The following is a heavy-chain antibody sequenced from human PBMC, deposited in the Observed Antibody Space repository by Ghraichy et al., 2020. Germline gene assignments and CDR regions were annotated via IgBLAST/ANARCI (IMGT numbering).Heavy chain of an antibody. D-gene: IGHD1-1*01. CDR2: ISSDSYYI. CDR1: GFTFSIYS. Sequence: GGSLRLTCAASGFTFSIYSMNWVRQAPGKGLEWVSSISSDSYYIYYADSVEGRFTISRDNAKNSLFLQMNSLRAEDTAVYYCARFETRQREANEYWGQGTLVTVSS. CDR3: ARFETRQREANEY. J-gene: IGHJ4*02. V-gene: IGHV3-21*01.